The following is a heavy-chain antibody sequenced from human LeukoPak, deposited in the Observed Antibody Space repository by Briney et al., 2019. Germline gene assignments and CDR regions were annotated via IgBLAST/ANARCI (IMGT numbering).Heavy chain of an antibody. V-gene: IGHV4-59*08. CDR3: ARHSEDYYAPDAFDI. CDR2: IYYSWST. CDR1: GGSISSYY. Sequence: SGTLSLTCTVSGGSISSYYWSWIRQPPGKGLEWIGYIYYSWSTNYNPSLKSRVTISVDTSKNQFSLKLSSVTAADTAVYYCARHSEDYYAPDAFDIWGQGTMVTVSS. D-gene: IGHD3-10*01. J-gene: IGHJ3*02.